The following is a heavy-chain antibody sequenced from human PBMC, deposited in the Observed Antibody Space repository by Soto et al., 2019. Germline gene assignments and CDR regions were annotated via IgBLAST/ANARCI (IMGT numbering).Heavy chain of an antibody. J-gene: IGHJ4*02. D-gene: IGHD3-10*01. CDR1: VNTFTSYD. CDR2: INPNSGNI. Sequence: XSVKVSCKASVNTFTSYDINWVRQATGHGLEWMGWINPNSGNIGYAQKFQGRVTMTRDTAIRTAYMEVSRLRSDDTAVYYCARGRASGSYYLLDSWGQGTLVTVSS. CDR3: ARGRASGSYYLLDS. V-gene: IGHV1-8*01.